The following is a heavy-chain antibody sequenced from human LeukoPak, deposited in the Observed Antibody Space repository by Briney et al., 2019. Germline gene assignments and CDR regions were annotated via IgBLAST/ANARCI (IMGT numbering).Heavy chain of an antibody. Sequence: SETLSLTCTVSGGSISSYYWSWIRQPPGKGLEWIGYIYYSGSTNYNPSLKSRVTISVDTSKNQFSLKLSSVTAADTAVYYCARLKGGRWLRLGDDAFDIWGQGTMVTVSS. CDR2: IYYSGST. CDR1: GGSISSYY. CDR3: ARLKGGRWLRLGDDAFDI. J-gene: IGHJ3*02. D-gene: IGHD5-12*01. V-gene: IGHV4-59*01.